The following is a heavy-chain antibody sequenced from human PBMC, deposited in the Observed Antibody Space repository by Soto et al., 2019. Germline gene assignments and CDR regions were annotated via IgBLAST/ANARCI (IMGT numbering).Heavy chain of an antibody. CDR3: AREIGTAGGNNYFDP. CDR2: VYHTGDT. V-gene: IGHV4-4*02. Sequence: SETLSLTCGVSGGTVASSHLWSCVRQSPGRGLEWIGNVYHTGDTNFNPSLQSRVTFSVDKSNNQFSLRLTSVTAADTAVYFCAREIGTAGGNNYFDPWGPGTLVTVSS. D-gene: IGHD2-21*02. J-gene: IGHJ5*02. CDR1: GGTVASSHL.